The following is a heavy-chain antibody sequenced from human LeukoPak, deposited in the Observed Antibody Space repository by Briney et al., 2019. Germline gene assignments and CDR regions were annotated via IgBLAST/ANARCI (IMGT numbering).Heavy chain of an antibody. Sequence: SVKVSCKASGGTFSSYAISWVRQAPGQGLEWMGGIIPIFGTANYAQKFQGRVTITADESTSTAYMELSSLRSEDTAVYYCARGPHYCSGGSCGEAHFDYWGQGTLITVSS. CDR2: IIPIFGTA. CDR3: ARGPHYCSGGSCGEAHFDY. CDR1: GGTFSSYA. D-gene: IGHD2-15*01. V-gene: IGHV1-69*13. J-gene: IGHJ4*02.